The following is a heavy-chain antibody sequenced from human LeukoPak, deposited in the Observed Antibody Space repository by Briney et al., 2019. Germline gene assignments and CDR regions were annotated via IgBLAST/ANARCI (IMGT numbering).Heavy chain of an antibody. D-gene: IGHD3-3*01. CDR3: AHKSTDDFWSGYYRGGWFDP. Sequence: KESGPTLVKPTQTLTLTCTFSGFSLSTSGVGVGWIRQPPGKALEWLALIYWNDDKRYSPSLKSRLTITKDTSKNQVVLTVTNMDPVDTATYYCAHKSTDDFWSGYYRGGWFDPWGQGTLVTVSS. CDR1: GFSLSTSGVG. V-gene: IGHV2-5*01. J-gene: IGHJ5*02. CDR2: IYWNDDK.